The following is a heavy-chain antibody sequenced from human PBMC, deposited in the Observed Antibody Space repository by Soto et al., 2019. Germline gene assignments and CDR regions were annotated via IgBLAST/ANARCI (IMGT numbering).Heavy chain of an antibody. CDR2: ISSSGSTI. Sequence: PGGSLRLSCAASGFTFSSYEMNWVRQAPGKGLEWVSYISSSGSTIYYADSVKGRLTISRDNAKNSLYLQMNSLRAEDTAVYYCASDIVVVPAARDYYGMDVWGQGTTVTVSS. CDR3: ASDIVVVPAARDYYGMDV. V-gene: IGHV3-48*03. J-gene: IGHJ6*02. D-gene: IGHD2-2*01. CDR1: GFTFSSYE.